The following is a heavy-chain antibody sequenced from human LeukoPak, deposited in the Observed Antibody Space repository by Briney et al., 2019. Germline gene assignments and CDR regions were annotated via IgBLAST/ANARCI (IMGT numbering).Heavy chain of an antibody. V-gene: IGHV3-7*01. CDR3: ARAGGLNTTFDS. Sequence: GGSLRLSCAASGFTFRNYWMGWVRQAPGKGLEWVANTKPDGSAEYYADSVRGRFTTSRDNANNFLYLQMNSLRAEDTAVYYCARAGGLNTTFDSWGQGTLVTVSS. D-gene: IGHD2-8*02. CDR1: GFTFRNYW. CDR2: TKPDGSAE. J-gene: IGHJ4*02.